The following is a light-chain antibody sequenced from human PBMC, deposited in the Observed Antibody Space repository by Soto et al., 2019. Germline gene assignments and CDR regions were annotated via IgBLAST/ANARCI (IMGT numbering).Light chain of an antibody. CDR2: SDS. V-gene: IGLV1-40*01. CDR1: SSSIGAGYD. CDR3: HSYDSSLSGYV. Sequence: QSVLTQPPSVSGAPGQRVTISCTGSSSSIGAGYDVHWYQQLPGTGPKLLIYSDSNRPSGVPDRFSGSKSGTSASLAITALQAEDEADYYCHSYDSSLSGYVFGTGTKLTVL. J-gene: IGLJ1*01.